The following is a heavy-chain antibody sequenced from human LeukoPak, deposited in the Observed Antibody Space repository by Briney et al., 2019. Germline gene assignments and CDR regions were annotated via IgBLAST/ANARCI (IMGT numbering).Heavy chain of an antibody. CDR1: GYTFTSYD. CDR2: MNPNSGNT. J-gene: IGHJ3*02. CDR3: ARGRFTYYYDSSGYFDAFDI. D-gene: IGHD3-22*01. V-gene: IGHV1-8*01. Sequence: ASVNVSCKASGYTFTSYDINWVRQATGQGLEWMGWMNPNSGNTGYAQKFQGRVTMTRNTSISTAYMELSSLRSEDTAVYYCARGRFTYYYDSSGYFDAFDIWGQGTMVTVSS.